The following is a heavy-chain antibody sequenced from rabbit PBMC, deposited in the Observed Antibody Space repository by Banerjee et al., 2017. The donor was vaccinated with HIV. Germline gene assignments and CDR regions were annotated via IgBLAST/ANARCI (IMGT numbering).Heavy chain of an antibody. CDR1: GFDLSSYYD. CDR3: ARVDDESNVYTGDYLNL. CDR2: IDTSSGGSA. D-gene: IGHD8-1*01. Sequence: QSLEESGGDLVKPGASLTLTCKASGFDLSSYYDMCWVRQAPGKGLEWIGYIDTSSGGSADYATWAKGRFTISKTSSTTVTLQMTSLTAADTATYFCARVDDESNVYTGDYLNLWGPGTLVTVS. V-gene: IGHV1S40*01. J-gene: IGHJ4*01.